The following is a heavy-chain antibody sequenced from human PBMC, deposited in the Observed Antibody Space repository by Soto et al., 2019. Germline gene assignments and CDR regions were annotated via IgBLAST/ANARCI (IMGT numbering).Heavy chain of an antibody. CDR1: GGTFSSYT. CDR3: ATITPRAENAFDI. V-gene: IGHV1-69*02. J-gene: IGHJ3*02. D-gene: IGHD2-15*01. CDR2: IIPILGIA. Sequence: QVQLVQSGAEVKKPGSSVKVSYKASGGTFSSYTISWVRQAPGQGLEWMGRIIPILGIANYAQKFQGRVTITADKSTSTAYMELSSLRSEDTAVYYCATITPRAENAFDIWGQGTMVTVSS.